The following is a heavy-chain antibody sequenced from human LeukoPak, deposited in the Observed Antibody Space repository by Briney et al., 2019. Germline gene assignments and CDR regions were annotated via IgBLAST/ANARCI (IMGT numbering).Heavy chain of an antibody. CDR2: INPNSGGT. D-gene: IGHD3-9*01. Sequence: ASVKVSCKASGYTFTSYYMHWVRQAPGQGLEWMGRINPNSGGTNYAQKFQGRVTMTRDTSISTAYMELSRLRSDDTAVYYCARSQGYYDILTGRFDFDYWGQGTLVTVSS. V-gene: IGHV1-2*06. CDR3: ARSQGYYDILTGRFDFDY. J-gene: IGHJ4*02. CDR1: GYTFTSYY.